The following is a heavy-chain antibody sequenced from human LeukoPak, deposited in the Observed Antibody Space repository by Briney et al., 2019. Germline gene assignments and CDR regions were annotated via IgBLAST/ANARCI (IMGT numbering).Heavy chain of an antibody. CDR2: INNEDGSEK. V-gene: IGHV3-7*01. Sequence: VGSLRLSCVASGFTFSKRWMTWVRQAPGKGLEWVANINNEDGSEKYYVDSVKGRFTISRDNAKNSLFLQMNGLRVEDTAVYYCATYGVVVGATDYWGQGTLVTVSS. J-gene: IGHJ4*02. CDR1: GFTFSKRW. CDR3: ATYGVVVGATDY. D-gene: IGHD2-15*01.